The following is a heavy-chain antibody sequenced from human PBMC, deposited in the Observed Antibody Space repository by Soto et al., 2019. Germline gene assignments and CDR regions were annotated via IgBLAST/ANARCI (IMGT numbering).Heavy chain of an antibody. Sequence: GESLKISCKGSVYRFAGYWIPWVRQKPGKGLEWMGRIDPSDSQTYYSPSFRGHVTISATKSITTVFLQWSSLRASDTAMYYCVRDKPHNWFDPWGQGTPVTVSS. CDR3: VRDKPHNWFDP. CDR1: VYRFAGYW. V-gene: IGHV5-10-1*01. CDR2: IDPSDSQT. J-gene: IGHJ5*02.